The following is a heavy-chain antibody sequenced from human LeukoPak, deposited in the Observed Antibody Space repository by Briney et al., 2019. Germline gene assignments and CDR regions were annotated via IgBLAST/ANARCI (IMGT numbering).Heavy chain of an antibody. CDR3: ARAGSYGYDY. CDR2: INHSGST. V-gene: IGHV4-34*01. CDR1: GGSFSGYY. J-gene: IGHJ4*02. D-gene: IGHD5-18*01. Sequence: SATLSLTCAVYGGSFSGYYWSWIRQSPGKGLEWIGEINHSGSTNYNPSLKSRVTISVDTSKNQFSLKLSSVTAADTAVYYCARAGSYGYDYWGQGTLVTVSS.